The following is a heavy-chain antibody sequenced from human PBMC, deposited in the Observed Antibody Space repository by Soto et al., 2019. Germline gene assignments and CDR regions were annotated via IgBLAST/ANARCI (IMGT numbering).Heavy chain of an antibody. J-gene: IGHJ4*02. V-gene: IGHV3-33*01. Sequence: QVQLVESGGGVVQPGRSLRLSCAASGFTFSSYGMHWVRQAPGKGLEWVAVIWYDGSNKYYADSVKGRFTISRDNSKNTLYLQMNSLRASDTAVYYCARDGYCSGSSSYSVTVFHYWGQGALVTVSS. CDR2: IWYDGSNK. CDR1: GFTFSSYG. D-gene: IGHD2-15*01. CDR3: ARDGYCSGSSSYSVTVFHY.